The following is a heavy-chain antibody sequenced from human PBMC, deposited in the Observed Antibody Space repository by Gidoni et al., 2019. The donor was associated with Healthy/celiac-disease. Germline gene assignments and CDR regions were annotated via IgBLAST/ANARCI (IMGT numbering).Heavy chain of an antibody. CDR2: IYYSGST. D-gene: IGHD1-26*01. CDR3: ARVGSYSGSYYAIEN. V-gene: IGHV4-59*01. CDR1: GGSISSYY. J-gene: IGHJ4*02. Sequence: QVQLQESGPGLVKPSETLSLTCTVSGGSISSYYWSWIRQPPGKGLEWIGYIYYSGSTNYNPSLKSRVTISVDTSKNQFSLKLSSVTAADTAVYYCARVGSYSGSYYAIENWGQGTLVTVSS.